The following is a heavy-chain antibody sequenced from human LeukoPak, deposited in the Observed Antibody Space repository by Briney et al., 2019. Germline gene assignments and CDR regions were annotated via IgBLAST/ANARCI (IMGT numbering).Heavy chain of an antibody. CDR3: ARSMVRGGSDAFDI. CDR2: INPDSGGT. J-gene: IGHJ3*02. V-gene: IGHV1-2*04. D-gene: IGHD3-10*01. CDR1: GYIFTGYY. Sequence: GASVKVSCKASGYIFTGYYMHWVRQAPGQGLEWMGWINPDSGGTNYAQKFLGWVTMTRDTSISIAYMELTRLRSDDTAVYYCARSMVRGGSDAFDIWGQGTMVTVSS.